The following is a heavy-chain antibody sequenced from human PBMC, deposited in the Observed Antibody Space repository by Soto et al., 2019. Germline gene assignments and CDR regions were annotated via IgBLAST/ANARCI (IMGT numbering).Heavy chain of an antibody. Sequence: ASVKVSCSASGYSFTSYVMHWVRQAPGQRLEWMGWINTGNGNTKYSQEFQGRVTITRDTSASIAYMELSSLRSEDTAVYYCARPLGYSTGYYVYWGQGTLVTVSS. CDR3: ARPLGYSTGYYVY. J-gene: IGHJ4*02. V-gene: IGHV1-3*04. CDR1: GYSFTSYV. CDR2: INTGNGNT. D-gene: IGHD3-22*01.